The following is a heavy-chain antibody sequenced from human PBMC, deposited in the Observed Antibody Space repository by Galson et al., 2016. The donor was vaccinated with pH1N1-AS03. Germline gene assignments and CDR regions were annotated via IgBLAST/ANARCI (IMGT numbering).Heavy chain of an antibody. V-gene: IGHV1-3*01. CDR1: GYTFINYA. J-gene: IGHJ4*02. CDR2: IKGGNVNT. D-gene: IGHD3-10*01. Sequence: SVKVSCKASGYTFINYAMHWVRQAPGQRLEWMGWIKGGNVNTEYSQKFQGRVTITRDTSASTAYMELSSLRTDDTAVYYCARDENNYGHFFDYWGQGTLVTVSS. CDR3: ARDENNYGHFFDY.